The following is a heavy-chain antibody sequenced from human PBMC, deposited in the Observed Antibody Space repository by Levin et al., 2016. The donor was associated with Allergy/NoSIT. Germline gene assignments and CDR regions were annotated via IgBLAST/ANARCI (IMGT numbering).Heavy chain of an antibody. J-gene: IGHJ4*02. Sequence: SETLSLTCAVYGGSFSGYYWSWIRQPPGKGLEWIGEINHSGSTNYNPSLKSRVTISVDTSKNQFSLKLSSVTAADTAVYYCARVRGSYLPTRGYFDYWGQGTLVTVSS. V-gene: IGHV4-34*01. CDR2: INHSGST. CDR3: ARVRGSYLPTRGYFDY. D-gene: IGHD1-26*01. CDR1: GGSFSGYY.